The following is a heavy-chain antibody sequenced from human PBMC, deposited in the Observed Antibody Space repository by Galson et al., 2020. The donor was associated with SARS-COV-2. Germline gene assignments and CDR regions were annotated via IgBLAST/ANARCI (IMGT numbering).Heavy chain of an antibody. J-gene: IGHJ4*02. CDR3: ARDGGRWYSSGWYDY. V-gene: IGHV3-11*01. Sequence: KIGESLKISCAASGFTFSDYYMTWIRQAPGKGLEWVSYISSSGSSIFYADSVKGLFTISRDNAKNSLYLQMNSLRAEDTAVYYCARDGGRWYSSGWYDYWGQGTLVTVSS. D-gene: IGHD6-19*01. CDR2: ISSSGSSI. CDR1: GFTFSDYY.